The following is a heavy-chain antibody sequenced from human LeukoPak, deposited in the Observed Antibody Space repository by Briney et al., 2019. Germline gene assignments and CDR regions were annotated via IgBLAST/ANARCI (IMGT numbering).Heavy chain of an antibody. Sequence: PSETLALTCGVSGGSISSSSYYWGWIRQSPGKGLEWIGSMHYRGTTYENSSLKSRLTLSIDTSNNQFSLKLTSVTAADTAVYYCAREHSRSVVAGSRPDLWGQGLLVTVSS. J-gene: IGHJ4*02. CDR2: MHYRGTT. CDR1: GGSISSSSYY. V-gene: IGHV4-39*02. CDR3: AREHSRSVVAGSRPDL. D-gene: IGHD2-15*01.